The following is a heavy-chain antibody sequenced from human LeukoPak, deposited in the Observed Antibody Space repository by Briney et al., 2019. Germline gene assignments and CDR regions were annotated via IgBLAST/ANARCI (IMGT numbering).Heavy chain of an antibody. CDR3: ARTAAAGNGMDV. J-gene: IGHJ6*02. D-gene: IGHD6-13*01. Sequence: GGSLRLSCAASGFTFSSYSMNWVRQAPGKGLEWVSSISCSSSYIYYADSVKGRFTISRDNAKNSLYLQMNSLRAEDTAVYYCARTAAAGNGMDVWGQGTTVTVSS. CDR1: GFTFSSYS. V-gene: IGHV3-21*01. CDR2: ISCSSSYI.